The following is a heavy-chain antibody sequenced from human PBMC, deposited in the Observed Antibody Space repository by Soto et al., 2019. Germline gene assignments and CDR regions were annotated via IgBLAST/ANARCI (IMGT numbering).Heavy chain of an antibody. Sequence: QVQLVQSGAEVKKPGASVKVSCKASGYTFTSYGISWVRQAPGQVLEWMGWISAYNANTNYAQKLQGRVTMTTDTSTSTANMELRSLRADDTYVYERARDLHGEPYYWGQGTLVTVSS. CDR3: ARDLHGEPYY. CDR2: ISAYNANT. D-gene: IGHD4-17*01. CDR1: GYTFTSYG. J-gene: IGHJ4*02. V-gene: IGHV1-18*01.